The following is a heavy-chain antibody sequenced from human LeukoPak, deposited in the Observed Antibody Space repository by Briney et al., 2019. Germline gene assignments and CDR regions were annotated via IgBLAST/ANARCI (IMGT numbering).Heavy chain of an antibody. D-gene: IGHD5-24*01. V-gene: IGHV4-59*01. CDR1: GGSISSYH. CDR2: IYYSGST. Sequence: SETLSLTCTVSGGSISSYHWGWIRQPQGQGLEWIGYIYYSGSTNYNPSLKSRVTISVDTSKNQFSLKLSSVTAADTAVYYCARKKTELYFDYWGQGTLVTVSS. CDR3: ARKKTELYFDY. J-gene: IGHJ4*02.